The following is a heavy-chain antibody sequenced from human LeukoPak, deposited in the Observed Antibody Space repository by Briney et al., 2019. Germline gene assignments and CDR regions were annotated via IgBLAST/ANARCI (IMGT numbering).Heavy chain of an antibody. CDR1: GFTFSSYW. D-gene: IGHD6-6*01. Sequence: GGSLRLSCPASGFTFSSYWMSWVRQAPGKGLEWVANIKQDGSEKYYVDSVKGRFTISRDNAKNSLYLQMNSLRAEDTAVYYCARDNVFSSSSPYYMDVWGKGTTVTVSS. CDR3: ARDNVFSSSSPYYMDV. J-gene: IGHJ6*03. V-gene: IGHV3-7*01. CDR2: IKQDGSEK.